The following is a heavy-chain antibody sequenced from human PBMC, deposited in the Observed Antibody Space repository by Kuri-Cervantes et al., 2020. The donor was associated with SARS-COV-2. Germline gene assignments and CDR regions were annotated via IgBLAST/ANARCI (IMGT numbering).Heavy chain of an antibody. CDR2: ISAYNGNT. V-gene: IGHV1-18*04. J-gene: IGHJ6*02. Sequence: ATVKVSCKASGYTFTSYGISWVRQAPGQGLEWMGWISAYNGNTNYAQKLQGRVTMTTDTSTSTAYMDLRSLRSDDTAVYYCARVRRGGRIRITIFGVAYYGMDVWGQGTTVTVSS. CDR3: ARVRRGGRIRITIFGVAYYGMDV. CDR1: GYTFTSYG. D-gene: IGHD3-3*01.